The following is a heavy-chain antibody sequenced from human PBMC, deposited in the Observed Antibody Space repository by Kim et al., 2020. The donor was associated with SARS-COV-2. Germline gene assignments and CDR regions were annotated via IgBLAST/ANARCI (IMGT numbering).Heavy chain of an antibody. D-gene: IGHD5-12*01. CDR2: IISSGGST. J-gene: IGHJ4*01. Sequence: GGSLRLSCAVSGFTFGNYGMSWVRQAPGKGLEWVSRIISSGGSTSYAASVKGRFTVSRDNSKNMLYLQMTRLRVEDTAVYYCVTFSVASDWGHGTLVAVS. V-gene: IGHV3-23*01. CDR3: VTFSVASD. CDR1: GFTFGNYG.